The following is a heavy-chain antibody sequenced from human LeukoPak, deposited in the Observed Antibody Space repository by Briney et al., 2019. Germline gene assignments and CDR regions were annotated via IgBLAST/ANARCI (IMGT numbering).Heavy chain of an antibody. CDR3: AKGGAGTGRYFDV. CDR2: ISETIGST. J-gene: IGHJ2*01. CDR1: GFTFSDSA. V-gene: IGHV3-23*01. Sequence: GSLRPSCAASGFTFSDSAMSWVRQAPGKGLEWVSRISETIGSTYYADPVKGRFTISRDNSKNTVSLQMNSLRVEDTAVYYCAKGGAGTGRYFDVCGRGTLVTVSS. D-gene: IGHD6-13*01.